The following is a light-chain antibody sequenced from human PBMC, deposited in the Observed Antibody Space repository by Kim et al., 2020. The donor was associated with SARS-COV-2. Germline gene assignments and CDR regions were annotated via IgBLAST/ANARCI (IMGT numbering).Light chain of an antibody. Sequence: SYELTQPPSVSVSPGQTARITCSGDALPHQYAYWYQKKPGQAPVLVIYKDRERPSGITGRISGSTSGTTVTLTISGFQAEDEAEYYCQSTDDSGTYHV. J-gene: IGLJ1*01. CDR1: ALPHQY. V-gene: IGLV3-25*03. CDR2: KDR. CDR3: QSTDDSGTYHV.